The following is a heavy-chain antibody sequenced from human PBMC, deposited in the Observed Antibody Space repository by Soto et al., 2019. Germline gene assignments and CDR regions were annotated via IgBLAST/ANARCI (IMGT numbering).Heavy chain of an antibody. V-gene: IGHV4-59*03. CDR3: ACVGTTLGAVSSFDY. CDR2: IYYSGST. D-gene: IGHD3-3*01. CDR1: GGSIRNYY. Sequence: SETLSLTCSVSGGSIRNYYWSWIRQPPGKGLEYIGYIYYSGSTNYNPSLRSRVTLSVDMSKNQFSLKLRSVTAADTAVYYCACVGTTLGAVSSFDYWGQGALVTVSS. J-gene: IGHJ4*02.